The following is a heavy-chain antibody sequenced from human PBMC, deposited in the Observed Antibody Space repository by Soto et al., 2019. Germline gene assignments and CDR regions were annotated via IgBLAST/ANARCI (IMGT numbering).Heavy chain of an antibody. V-gene: IGHV3-66*01. J-gene: IGHJ4*02. CDR3: ARDPGNPTSFDE. CDR2: ISHAGST. Sequence: PGGSLRLSCAASGFTVSNTYMSWVRQAPGRGLEWVSAISHAGSTYYADSVKGRFTISRDNSENMLYLQVNSLRAEDTAVYYCARDPGNPTSFDEWGLGTLVTVSS. CDR1: GFTVSNTY.